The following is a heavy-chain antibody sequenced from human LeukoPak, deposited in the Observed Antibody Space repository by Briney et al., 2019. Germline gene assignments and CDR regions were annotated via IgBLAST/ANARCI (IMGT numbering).Heavy chain of an antibody. CDR1: GGSFSGYY. Sequence: SETLSLTCAVYGGSFSGYYWSWIRQPPGKGLEWIGEINHSGSTNYNPSLKSRVTISVDTSKNQFSLKLSSVTAADTAVYYCARGDSSSWFYFDYWGQGTLVTVCS. CDR2: INHSGST. D-gene: IGHD6-13*01. V-gene: IGHV4-34*01. J-gene: IGHJ4*02. CDR3: ARGDSSSWFYFDY.